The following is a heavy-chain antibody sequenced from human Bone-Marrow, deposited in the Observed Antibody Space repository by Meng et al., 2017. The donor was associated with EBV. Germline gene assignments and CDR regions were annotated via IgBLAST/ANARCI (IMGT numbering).Heavy chain of an antibody. CDR1: GGFCRCNF. D-gene: IGHD3-10*01. CDR3: AREWGFGELLYFDY. CDR2: NNTSAST. J-gene: IGHJ4*02. V-gene: IGHV4-34*01. Sequence: GGFCRCNFRSCSHLPAVKEVWLIGENNTSASTNNNQSLKSRVTISVAKTKNKSSLKLSSVTAADTAVYYCAREWGFGELLYFDYWGQGTLVTVSS.